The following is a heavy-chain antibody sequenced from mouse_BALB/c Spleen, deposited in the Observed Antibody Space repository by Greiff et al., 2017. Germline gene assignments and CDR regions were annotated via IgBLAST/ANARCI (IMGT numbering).Heavy chain of an antibody. CDR3: ARGLLRYAMDY. CDR2: IWAGGST. D-gene: IGHD1-1*01. V-gene: IGHV2-9*02. J-gene: IGHJ4*01. Sequence: VKVVESGPGLVAPSQSLSITCTVSGFSLTSYGVHWVRQPPGKGLEWLGVIWAGGSTNYNSALMSRLSISKDNSKSQVFLKMNSLQTDDTAMYYCARGLLRYAMDYWGQGTSVTVSS. CDR1: GFSLTSYG.